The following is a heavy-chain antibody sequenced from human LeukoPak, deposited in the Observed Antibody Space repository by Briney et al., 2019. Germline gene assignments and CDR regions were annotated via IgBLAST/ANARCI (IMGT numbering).Heavy chain of an antibody. D-gene: IGHD4-17*01. Sequence: GGSLRLSCAASGFTFSDYYMSWIRQAPGKGLEWVSYISSSSYTNYADSVKGRFTISRDNAKNSLYLQMNSLRAEDTAVYYCARAVRDYGDYSSIAFDIWGQGTMVTVSS. CDR3: ARAVRDYGDYSSIAFDI. J-gene: IGHJ3*02. CDR1: GFTFSDYY. CDR2: ISSSSYT. V-gene: IGHV3-11*06.